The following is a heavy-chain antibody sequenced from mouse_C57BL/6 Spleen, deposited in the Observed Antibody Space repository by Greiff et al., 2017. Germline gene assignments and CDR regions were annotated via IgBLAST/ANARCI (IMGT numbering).Heavy chain of an antibody. CDR3: ARRGLGLRRVYWYFDV. V-gene: IGHV1-18*01. CDR1: GYTFTDYN. J-gene: IGHJ1*03. CDR2: INPNNGGT. Sequence: VQLQQSGPELVKPGASVKIPCKASGYTFTDYNMDWVKQSHGKSLEWIGDINPNNGGTIYNQKFKGKATLTVDKSSSTAYMELRSLTSEDTAVYYCARRGLGLRRVYWYFDVWGTGTTVTVSS. D-gene: IGHD2-2*01.